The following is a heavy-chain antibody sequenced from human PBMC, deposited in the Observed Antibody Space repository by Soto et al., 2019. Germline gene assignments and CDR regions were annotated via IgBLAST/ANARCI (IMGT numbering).Heavy chain of an antibody. D-gene: IGHD1-26*01. CDR2: IKKDGSGK. J-gene: IGHJ4*02. V-gene: IGHV3-7*05. CDR1: GFTFSNYW. CDR3: ARDPRDSEYAIFDY. Sequence: EVQLVESGGDLVQPGGSLRLSCEASGFTFSNYWMSWVRQTPGKGLEWVANIKKDGSGKYYVDSVKGRFTISRDNAKNSLFLQMNSLRAEDTDVYYCARDPRDSEYAIFDYWGQGTLVTVSS.